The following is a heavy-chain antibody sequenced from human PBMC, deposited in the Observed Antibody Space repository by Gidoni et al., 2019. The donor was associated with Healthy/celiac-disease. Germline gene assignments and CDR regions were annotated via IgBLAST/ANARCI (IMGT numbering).Heavy chain of an antibody. CDR1: GGTFSSYA. D-gene: IGHD2-15*01. V-gene: IGHV1-69*12. J-gene: IGHJ6*02. CDR2: IIPIFGTA. CDR3: ARSYSTYYYYGMDV. Sequence: QVQLVQSGAEVKKPGSSVKVSCTASGGTFSSYAISWVRQAPGQGLEWMGGIIPIFGTANYAQKFQGRVTITADESTSTAYMELSSLRSEDTAVYYCARSYSTYYYYGMDVWGQGTTVTVSS.